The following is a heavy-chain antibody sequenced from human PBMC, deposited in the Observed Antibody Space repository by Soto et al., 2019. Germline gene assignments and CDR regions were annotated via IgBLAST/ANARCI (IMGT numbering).Heavy chain of an antibody. V-gene: IGHV3-15*07. CDR2: IKSKTDGGTT. Sequence: EVQLVESGGGLVKPGGSLRLSCAASGFTFSNAWMNWVRQAPGKGLEWVGRIKSKTDGGTTDYAAPMKGRFTISRDDSKNTLYLQMNSLKTEDTAVYYCTTAPPTDYGVIFDYWGQGTLVTVSS. J-gene: IGHJ4*02. CDR3: TTAPPTDYGVIFDY. D-gene: IGHD4-17*01. CDR1: GFTFSNAW.